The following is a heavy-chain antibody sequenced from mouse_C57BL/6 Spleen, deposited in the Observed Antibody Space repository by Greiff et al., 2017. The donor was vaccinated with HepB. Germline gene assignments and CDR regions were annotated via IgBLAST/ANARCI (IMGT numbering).Heavy chain of an antibody. V-gene: IGHV5S21*01. CDR1: GFTFSSYA. Sequence: DVQLVESGEGLVKPGGSLKLSCAASGFTFSSYAMSWVRQTPEKRLEWVAYISSGGDYIYYADTVKGRVTISRDNARNTLYLQMSSLKSEDTAMYYCARVLTGTSWFAYWGQGTLVTVSA. D-gene: IGHD4-1*01. CDR2: ISSGGDYI. J-gene: IGHJ3*01. CDR3: ARVLTGTSWFAY.